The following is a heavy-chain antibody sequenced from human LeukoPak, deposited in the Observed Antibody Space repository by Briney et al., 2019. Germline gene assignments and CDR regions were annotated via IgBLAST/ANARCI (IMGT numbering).Heavy chain of an antibody. J-gene: IGHJ6*02. D-gene: IGHD1-26*01. CDR1: GFTFDDYA. CDR2: ISWNSGSI. Sequence: GGSLRLSCAASGFTFDDYAMHWVRQAPGKGLEWVSGISWNSGSIGYADSVKGRFTISRDNSKNTLYLQMNSLRAEDTAVYYCARRGSYSFYYYYGMDVWGQGTTVTVSS. V-gene: IGHV3-9*01. CDR3: ARRGSYSFYYYYGMDV.